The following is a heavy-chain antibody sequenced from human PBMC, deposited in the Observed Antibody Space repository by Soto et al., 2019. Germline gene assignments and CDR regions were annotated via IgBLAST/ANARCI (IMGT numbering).Heavy chain of an antibody. V-gene: IGHV1-69*13. D-gene: IGHD6-13*01. CDR3: ARERIAAAGGYYGMDV. Sequence: ASVKVSCKASGGTFSIYAISWVLQAPGQGFEWMGGIIPIFGTANYAQKFQGRVTITADESTSTAYMELSSLRSEDTAVYYCARERIAAAGGYYGMDVWGQGTTVTVSS. CDR1: GGTFSIYA. CDR2: IIPIFGTA. J-gene: IGHJ6*02.